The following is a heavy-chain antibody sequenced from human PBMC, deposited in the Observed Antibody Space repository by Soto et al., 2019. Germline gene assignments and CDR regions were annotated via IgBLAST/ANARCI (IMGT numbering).Heavy chain of an antibody. D-gene: IGHD2-2*01. CDR2: IKQDGSEK. J-gene: IGHJ6*02. V-gene: IGHV3-7*01. CDR3: ARRYCSSTSCYAWSYYYGMDV. Sequence: PGGSLRLSCAASGFTFSSYWMSWVRQAPGKGLEWVANIKQDGSEKYYVDSVKGRFTISRDNAKNSLYLQMNSLRAEDTAVYYCARRYCSSTSCYAWSYYYGMDVWGQGTTVTVSS. CDR1: GFTFSSYW.